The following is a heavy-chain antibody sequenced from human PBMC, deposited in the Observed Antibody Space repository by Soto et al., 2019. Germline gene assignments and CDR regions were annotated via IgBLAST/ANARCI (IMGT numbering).Heavy chain of an antibody. Sequence: SVKVSCKASGGTFSSYTISWVRQAPGQGLEWMGRIIPILGIANYAQKFQGRVTITADKSTSTAYMELSSLRSEDTAVYYCARDIAVAGNNWFDPWGQGTLVTVSS. J-gene: IGHJ5*02. V-gene: IGHV1-69*04. CDR2: IIPILGIA. D-gene: IGHD6-19*01. CDR1: GGTFSSYT. CDR3: ARDIAVAGNNWFDP.